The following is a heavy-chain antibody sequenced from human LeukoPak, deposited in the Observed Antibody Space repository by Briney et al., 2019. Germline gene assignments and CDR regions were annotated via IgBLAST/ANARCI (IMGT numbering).Heavy chain of an antibody. CDR2: ISYDGSNK. CDR3: AKIGGPYDYVWGSYLLMDYFDY. V-gene: IGHV3-30*18. J-gene: IGHJ4*02. D-gene: IGHD3-16*02. CDR1: GFTFSSYG. Sequence: GGSLRLSCAASGFTFSSYGMHWVRQAPGKGLEWVAVISYDGSNKYYADSVKGRFTISRDNSKNTLYLQMNSLRAEDTAVYYCAKIGGPYDYVWGSYLLMDYFDYWGQGTLVTVSS.